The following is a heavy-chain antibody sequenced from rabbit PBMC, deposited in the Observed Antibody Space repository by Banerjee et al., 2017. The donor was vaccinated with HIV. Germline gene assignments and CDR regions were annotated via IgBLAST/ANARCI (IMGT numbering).Heavy chain of an antibody. CDR2: IYNGDGST. D-gene: IGHD4-1*01. CDR1: GFDFSSNA. V-gene: IGHV1S47*01. Sequence: GFDFSSNAMCWVRQAPGKGPEWVGCIYNGDGSTYYASWVNGRFSISRSTSLLTVTLQMTSLTAADTATYFCARESTIVVAGVMMDYFNWGGPGTLVTVS. CDR3: ARESTIVVAGVMMDYFNW. J-gene: IGHJ4*01.